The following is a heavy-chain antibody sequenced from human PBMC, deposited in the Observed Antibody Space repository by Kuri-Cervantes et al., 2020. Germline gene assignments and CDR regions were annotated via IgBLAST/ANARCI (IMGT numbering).Heavy chain of an antibody. Sequence: ASVKVSCKASGYTFTGYYMHWVRQAPGQGPEWMGWINPNSGGTNYAQKFQGRVTMTRDTSISTAYMELSRLGSDDTAVYYCATPYGSSTSCPYNWFDPWGQGTLVTVSS. CDR1: GYTFTGYY. D-gene: IGHD2-2*01. CDR2: INPNSGGT. CDR3: ATPYGSSTSCPYNWFDP. J-gene: IGHJ5*02. V-gene: IGHV1-2*02.